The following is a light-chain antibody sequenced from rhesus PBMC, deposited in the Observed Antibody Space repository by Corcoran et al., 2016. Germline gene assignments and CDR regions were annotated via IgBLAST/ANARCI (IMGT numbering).Light chain of an antibody. V-gene: IGKV1-21*01. Sequence: DIQMTQSPSSLPASVGDRVSTTCRASQGISNGLAWYQQKPGKAPKLLIYEASNLQSGGPSRFSGSGSRTDFTLTISSLQPEDFATYYCQQYNSGPFTFGPGTKLEIK. CDR1: QGISNG. CDR3: QQYNSGPFT. CDR2: EAS. J-gene: IGKJ3*01.